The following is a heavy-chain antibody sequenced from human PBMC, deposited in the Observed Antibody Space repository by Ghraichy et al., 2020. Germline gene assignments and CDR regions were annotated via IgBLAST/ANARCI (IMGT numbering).Heavy chain of an antibody. V-gene: IGHV4-59*01. CDR1: GGSISSYY. CDR3: AIYGYSSRLTANDAFDI. Sequence: SETLSLTCTVSGGSISSYYWSWIRQPPGKGLEWIGYIYYSGGTNCNPSLKSRVTISVDTSKNQFSLKLSSVTAADTAVYYCAIYGYSSRLTANDAFDIWGQGTMVTVSS. CDR2: IYYSGGT. J-gene: IGHJ3*02. D-gene: IGHD6-13*01.